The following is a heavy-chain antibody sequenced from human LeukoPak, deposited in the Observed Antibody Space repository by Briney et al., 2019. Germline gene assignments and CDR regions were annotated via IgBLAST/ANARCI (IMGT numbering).Heavy chain of an antibody. CDR2: INPNSGGT. V-gene: IGHV1-2*02. D-gene: IGHD3-3*01. J-gene: IGHJ3*02. CDR1: GYTFTGYY. Sequence: ASVKVSCKASGYTFTGYYMHWVRQAPGQGLEWMGWINPNSGGTNYAQKFQGRVTMTRDTSISTAYMELSRLRSDDTAVYYCARVPGITIFGVGPIDIWGQGTKVTVSS. CDR3: ARVPGITIFGVGPIDI.